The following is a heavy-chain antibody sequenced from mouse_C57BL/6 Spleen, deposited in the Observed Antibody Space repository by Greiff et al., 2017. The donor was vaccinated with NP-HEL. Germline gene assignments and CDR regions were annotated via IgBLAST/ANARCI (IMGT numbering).Heavy chain of an antibody. V-gene: IGHV1-80*01. D-gene: IGHD2-2*01. CDR1: GYAFSSYW. CDR3: ARGGNYYGYDRFAY. J-gene: IGHJ3*01. CDR2: IYPGDGDT. Sequence: QVQLQQSGAELVKPGASVKISCKASGYAFSSYWMNWVKQRPGQGLEWIGQIYPGDGDTNYNGKFKGKATLTADKSSSTAYMQLSSLTSEDSAVYVGARGGNYYGYDRFAYWGQGTLVTVSA.